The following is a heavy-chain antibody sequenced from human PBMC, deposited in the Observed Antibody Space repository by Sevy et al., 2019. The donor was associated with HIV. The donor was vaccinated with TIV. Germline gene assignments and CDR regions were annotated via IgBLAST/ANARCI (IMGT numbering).Heavy chain of an antibody. CDR2: INPDSGGT. Sequence: ASVKVSCKASGYTFTGYYMHWVRQAPGQGLEWMGWINPDSGGTNYAQKFQGWVTMTGDTSISTAYMELSSLRSDDTAVYYCARGGVGLRLNYYYYGMDVWGQGTTVTVSS. J-gene: IGHJ6*02. V-gene: IGHV1-2*04. D-gene: IGHD5-12*01. CDR1: GYTFTGYY. CDR3: ARGGVGLRLNYYYYGMDV.